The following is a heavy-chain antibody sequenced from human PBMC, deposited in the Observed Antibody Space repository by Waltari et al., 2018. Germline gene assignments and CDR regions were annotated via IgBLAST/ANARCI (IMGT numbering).Heavy chain of an antibody. V-gene: IGHV1-8*02. Sequence: QVHLVQSGAEVKEPGASVKVSCEASGYSFANYGITWVRQAPGQGLEWMGWMNPNSGNTGYAQKFQGRVTMTRNTSISTAYMELSSLRSEDTAVYYCARRRRTLVGATDAFDIWGQGTMVTVSS. J-gene: IGHJ3*02. CDR1: GYSFANYG. CDR2: MNPNSGNT. D-gene: IGHD1-26*01. CDR3: ARRRRTLVGATDAFDI.